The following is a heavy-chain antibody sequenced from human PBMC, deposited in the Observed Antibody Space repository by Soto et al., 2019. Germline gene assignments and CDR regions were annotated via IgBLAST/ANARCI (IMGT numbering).Heavy chain of an antibody. CDR1: GLTISGKKY. V-gene: IGHV3-53*01. J-gene: IGHJ3*01. D-gene: IGHD1-1*01. CDR3: ATWHEREPAFDV. CDR2: LYDVDGS. Sequence: DVQLVESGGGLIQPGESLRLSCAAFGLTISGKKYVSWVRQAPGKGLEWVSALYDVDGSFYADSVTGRFTTTSDSSKTTVYLQMNDPRPDDTAVYYCATWHEREPAFDVWGQGTTVTISS.